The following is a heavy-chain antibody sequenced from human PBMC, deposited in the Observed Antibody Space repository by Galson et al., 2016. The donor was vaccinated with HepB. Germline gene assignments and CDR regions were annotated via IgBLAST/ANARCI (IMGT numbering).Heavy chain of an antibody. CDR3: ARDPHALDF. Sequence: SLRLSCAASGFIFSSYSMNWVRQAPGKGLEWVSYISRSTPTIYNADSVKGRFTVSRDNAKNSLYLQMNNLRDEDTAVYYCARDPHALDFWGQGTLVTVSS. V-gene: IGHV3-48*02. CDR1: GFIFSSYS. CDR2: ISRSTPTI. J-gene: IGHJ4*02.